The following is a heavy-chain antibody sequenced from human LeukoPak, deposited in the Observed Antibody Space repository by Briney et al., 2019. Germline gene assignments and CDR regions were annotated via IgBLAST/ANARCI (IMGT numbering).Heavy chain of an antibody. J-gene: IGHJ4*02. CDR2: ISGSSTYI. V-gene: IGHV3-21*01. Sequence: GGSLRLSCAASGFTFSSYTMNWVRQAPGKGLEWVSSISGSSTYIYYADSLKGRFTISRDNAKNSLYLQMNSLRAEDTAVYYCARGGNYPYYFDYWGQGTLVTVSS. CDR1: GFTFSSYT. CDR3: ARGGNYPYYFDY. D-gene: IGHD1-7*01.